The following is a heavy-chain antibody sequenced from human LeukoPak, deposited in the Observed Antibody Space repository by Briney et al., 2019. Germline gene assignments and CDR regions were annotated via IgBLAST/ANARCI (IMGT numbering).Heavy chain of an antibody. D-gene: IGHD4-17*01. Sequence: ASVKLSCKASGYIFTAYYIHWVRQAPGQGLEWMGWINPSSGGTNYAQKFQGRVTMTRDTSISTAYMELSSLRSDDTAVYYCARAYGDYENRFDFWGQGTLVTVSS. CDR1: GYIFTAYY. V-gene: IGHV1-2*02. CDR3: ARAYGDYENRFDF. CDR2: INPSSGGT. J-gene: IGHJ4*02.